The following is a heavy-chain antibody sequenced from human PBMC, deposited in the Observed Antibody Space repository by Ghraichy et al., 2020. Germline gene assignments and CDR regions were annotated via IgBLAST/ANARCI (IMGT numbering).Heavy chain of an antibody. Sequence: SETLSLTCSVFGGSISNYYWCWIRQPPGKGLAWISYIYYTGSTNYNPSLKSRVTLSLDTSKNQFSLKLNSVTAADTAVYYCARDTTGLAANFDFWGRGLVVNVSS. CDR1: GGSISNYY. J-gene: IGHJ4*02. CDR2: IYYTGST. D-gene: IGHD6-13*01. CDR3: ARDTTGLAANFDF. V-gene: IGHV4-59*01.